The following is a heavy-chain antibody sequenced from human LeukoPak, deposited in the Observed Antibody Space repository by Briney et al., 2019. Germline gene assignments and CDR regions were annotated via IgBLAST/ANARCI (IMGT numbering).Heavy chain of an antibody. CDR2: ISGSGGTT. Sequence: GGSLRLSCAASGFTFSSYAMTWMRQAPGKGLEWVSTISGSGGTTYYADSVKGRFTISRDNSKNTLYLQMNSLRADDTAVYYCAKGKNGTGYLNWFDPWGEGTLVTVSS. J-gene: IGHJ5*02. CDR3: AKGKNGTGYLNWFDP. V-gene: IGHV3-23*01. CDR1: GFTFSSYA. D-gene: IGHD3-9*01.